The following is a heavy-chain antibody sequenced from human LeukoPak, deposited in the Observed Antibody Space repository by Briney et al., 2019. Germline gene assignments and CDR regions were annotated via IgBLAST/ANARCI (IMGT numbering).Heavy chain of an antibody. Sequence: PGGSLRLSCTASGFTFSSYAMYWVRQAPGKGLEWVSRINSDGSSTSYADSVKGRFTISRDNAKNTLYLQMNSLRAEDTAVYYCAGDLIAAAGRNWFDPWGQGTLVTVSS. J-gene: IGHJ5*02. V-gene: IGHV3-74*01. CDR1: GFTFSSYA. CDR2: INSDGSST. CDR3: AGDLIAAAGRNWFDP. D-gene: IGHD6-13*01.